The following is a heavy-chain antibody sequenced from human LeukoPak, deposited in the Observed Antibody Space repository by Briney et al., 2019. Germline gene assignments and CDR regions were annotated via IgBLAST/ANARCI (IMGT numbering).Heavy chain of an antibody. Sequence: SETLSLTCAVYGGSFSGYYWSRIRQPPGKGLEWIGEINHSGSTNYNPSLKSRVTISVDTSKNQFSLKLSSVTAADTAVYYCAAEGYSSAGGRYWFGPWGQGTLVTVSS. CDR2: INHSGST. CDR3: AAEGYSSAGGRYWFGP. J-gene: IGHJ5*02. V-gene: IGHV4-34*01. D-gene: IGHD6-25*01. CDR1: GGSFSGYY.